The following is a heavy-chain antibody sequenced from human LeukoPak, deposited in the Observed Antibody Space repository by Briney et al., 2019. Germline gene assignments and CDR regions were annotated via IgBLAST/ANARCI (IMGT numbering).Heavy chain of an antibody. CDR2: ISAYNGNT. Sequence: ASVKVSCKASGYTFTSYGISWVRQAPGQGLEWMGWISAYNGNTNYAQKLQGRVTMTTDTSTSTAYMELRSLRSDDTAVYYCASLPARRITIFGVVAHDAFDIWGQGTMVTVSS. CDR1: GYTFTSYG. CDR3: ASLPARRITIFGVVAHDAFDI. D-gene: IGHD3-3*01. J-gene: IGHJ3*02. V-gene: IGHV1-18*01.